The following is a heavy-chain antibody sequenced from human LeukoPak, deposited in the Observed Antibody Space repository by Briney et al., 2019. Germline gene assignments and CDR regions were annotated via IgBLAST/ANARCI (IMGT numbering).Heavy chain of an antibody. CDR1: GYTFTNYW. CDR3: ARLEGNAFLDY. CDR2: IYPLDSDT. J-gene: IGHJ4*02. V-gene: IGHV5-51*01. Sequence: GESLKISCKGSGYTFTNYWIGWVRQMPGKGLDWMGIIYPLDSDTRYSPSFQGQVTISADKSISTAYLQWSTLKASDTAMYYCARLEGNAFLDYWGQGTLVTVSS. D-gene: IGHD2-21*01.